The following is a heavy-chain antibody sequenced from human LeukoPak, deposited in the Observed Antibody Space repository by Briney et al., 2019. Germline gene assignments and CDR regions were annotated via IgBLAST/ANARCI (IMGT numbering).Heavy chain of an antibody. CDR1: GFTFSSYA. J-gene: IGHJ4*02. V-gene: IGHV3-30-3*01. CDR2: ISYDGSNK. D-gene: IGHD6-6*01. CDR3: ARGSYSSSSASCY. Sequence: GGSLRLSCAASGFTFSSYAMHWVRQAPGKGLEWVAVISYDGSNKYYADSVKGRFTISRDNSKNTLYLQMNGLRAEDTAVYYCARGSYSSSSASCYWGQGTLVTVSS.